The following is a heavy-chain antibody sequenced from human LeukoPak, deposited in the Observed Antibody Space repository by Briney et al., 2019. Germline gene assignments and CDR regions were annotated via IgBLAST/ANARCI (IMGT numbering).Heavy chain of an antibody. CDR2: IYHSGST. CDR1: GGSISSSNW. CDR3: ARGRGVAVAGDDY. V-gene: IGHV4-4*02. J-gene: IGHJ4*02. Sequence: PSETLSLTCAVSGGSISSSNWWSWVRQPPGKGLEWIGEIYHSGSTNYNPSLKSRVTISVDTSKNQFSLKLSSVTAADTAVYYCARGRGVAVAGDDYWGQGTLVTVSS. D-gene: IGHD6-19*01.